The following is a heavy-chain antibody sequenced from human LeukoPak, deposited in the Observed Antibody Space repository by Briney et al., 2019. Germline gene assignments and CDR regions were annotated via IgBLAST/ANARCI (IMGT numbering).Heavy chain of an antibody. V-gene: IGHV7-4-1*02. D-gene: IGHD3-16*02. J-gene: IGHJ4*02. CDR3: ARDVTRYDYVWGSYRFFDY. Sequence: ASVKVSCKASGYTFTSYAMNWVRQAPGQGLEWMGWINTNTGNPTYAQGFTGRFVFSLDTSVSTAYLQISSLKAEDTAVYYCARDVTRYDYVWGSYRFFDYWGQETLVTVSS. CDR2: INTNTGNP. CDR1: GYTFTSYA.